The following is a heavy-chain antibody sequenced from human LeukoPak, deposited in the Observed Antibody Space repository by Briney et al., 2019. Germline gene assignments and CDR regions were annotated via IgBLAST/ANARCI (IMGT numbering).Heavy chain of an antibody. CDR3: AREYSSGWYGYFDL. CDR2: IYYNGST. Sequence: SEALSLTCTVSGRSISSYYWNWIRQPPGKGLEWIGFIYYNGSTNYNPSLKSRVTISVDTSKNRFSLKLSSVTAADTAVYYCAREYSSGWYGYFDLWGRGTLVTVSS. V-gene: IGHV4-59*01. D-gene: IGHD6-19*01. J-gene: IGHJ2*01. CDR1: GRSISSYY.